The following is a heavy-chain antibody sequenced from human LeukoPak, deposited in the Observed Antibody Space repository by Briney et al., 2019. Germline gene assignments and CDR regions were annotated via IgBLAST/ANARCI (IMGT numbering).Heavy chain of an antibody. Sequence: PGGSQRLSCAASGFPFSVSWMHWFRQVPGKGLMWVSRITTDETTTYADSVRGRFSISRDNAKNSLYLQMNSLRDEDTAVYYCARKMVADTGADYWGHGALVTVSS. D-gene: IGHD5-18*01. J-gene: IGHJ4*01. V-gene: IGHV3-74*01. CDR3: ARKMVADTGADY. CDR1: GFPFSVSW. CDR2: ITTDETT.